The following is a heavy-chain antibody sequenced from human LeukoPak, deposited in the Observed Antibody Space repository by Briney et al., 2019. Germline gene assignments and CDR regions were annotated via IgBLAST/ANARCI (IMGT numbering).Heavy chain of an antibody. CDR2: IRYDGSNK. Sequence: GGSLRLSCAASGFTFSSYGMHWVRQAPGKGLEWVAFIRYDGSNKYYADSVKGRFTISRDNSKNTQYLQMNSLRAEDTAIYYCATYRQVLLPFESWGQGTLVTVSS. J-gene: IGHJ4*02. CDR3: ATYRQVLLPFES. V-gene: IGHV3-30*02. D-gene: IGHD5-18*01. CDR1: GFTFSSYG.